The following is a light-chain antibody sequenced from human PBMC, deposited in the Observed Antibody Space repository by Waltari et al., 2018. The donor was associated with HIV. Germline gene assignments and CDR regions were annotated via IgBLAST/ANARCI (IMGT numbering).Light chain of an antibody. V-gene: IGLV2-11*01. CDR3: CSYAGSYTFVV. J-gene: IGLJ2*01. Sequence: QSALTQPRSVSGSPGPSLTISCPGTSSAVGGYNYVTWYQQHPGKAPKLMIYDVSKRPSGVPDRFSGSKSGNTASLTISGLQAEDEADYYCCSYAGSYTFVVFGGGTKLTVL. CDR2: DVS. CDR1: SSAVGGYNY.